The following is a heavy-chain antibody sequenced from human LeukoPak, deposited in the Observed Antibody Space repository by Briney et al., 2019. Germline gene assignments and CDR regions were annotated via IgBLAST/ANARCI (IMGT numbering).Heavy chain of an antibody. CDR1: GYTFTSYG. D-gene: IGHD6-19*01. Sequence: ASVKVSCKASGYTFTSYGISWVRQAPGQGLEWMGWMNPNSGNTGYAQKFQGRVTMTRNTSISTAYMELSSLRSEDTAVYYCARRLIGQWLVPNWGQGTLVTVSS. CDR2: MNPNSGNT. CDR3: ARRLIGQWLVPN. V-gene: IGHV1-8*02. J-gene: IGHJ4*02.